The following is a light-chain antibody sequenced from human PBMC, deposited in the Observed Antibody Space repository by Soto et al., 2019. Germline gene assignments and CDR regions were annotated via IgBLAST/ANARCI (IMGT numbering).Light chain of an antibody. J-gene: IGKJ1*01. CDR3: QQYGSSVT. V-gene: IGKV3-20*01. Sequence: EIVLTQSPGTLSLSPGERATLSCRASQSIRSHYLAWYQQKPGQAPRLLISGAHNRAPGIPDRFSGSESGTDFTLRISRLEPEDFAVYYCQQYGSSVTFGQGTKVKIK. CDR1: QSIRSHY. CDR2: GAH.